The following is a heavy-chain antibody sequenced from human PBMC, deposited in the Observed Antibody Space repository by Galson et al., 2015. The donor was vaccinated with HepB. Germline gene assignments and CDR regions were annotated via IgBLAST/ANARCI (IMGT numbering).Heavy chain of an antibody. J-gene: IGHJ3*02. V-gene: IGHV3-7*01. D-gene: IGHD1-26*01. CDR3: VRDSSIVVDGNWVDAYEI. CDR2: IKEDGSLR. CDR1: GLTFTNYA. Sequence: SLRLSCAASGLTFTNYAMTWVRQAPGQGLEWVANIKEDGSLRYYVDSVKGRFTISRGNAKNSLYLQMNSLRAEDTAVYYCVRDSSIVVDGNWVDAYEIWGQGTTVTVSS.